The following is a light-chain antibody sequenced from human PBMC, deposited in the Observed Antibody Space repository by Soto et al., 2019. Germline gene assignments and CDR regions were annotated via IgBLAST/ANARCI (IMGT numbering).Light chain of an antibody. CDR2: SNN. J-gene: IGLJ1*01. Sequence: GQSITISSTGTGSDVGSYKYVSWYQQHPGTAPKLLIYSNNQPPSAVPHRFSGSKSGTSASLVIRGLQSEDEADYYCAAWDDSLNGYVFGSVTK. CDR3: AAWDDSLNGYV. V-gene: IGLV1-44*01. CDR1: GSDVGSYKY.